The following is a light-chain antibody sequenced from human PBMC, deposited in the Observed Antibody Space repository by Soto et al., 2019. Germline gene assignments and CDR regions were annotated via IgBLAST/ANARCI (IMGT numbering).Light chain of an antibody. J-gene: IGKJ4*01. V-gene: IGKV1-9*01. CDR2: AAS. CDR3: KQHNSYPLP. CDR1: QGISSY. Sequence: DIKLTQSPSFLSASVGDRVTITCRASQGISSYLAWYQQKPGKAPKLLIYAASTLQSGVPSRFSGSGSGTEFTLTISSLQPEDFATYYCKQHNSYPLPFGGGTKVEIK.